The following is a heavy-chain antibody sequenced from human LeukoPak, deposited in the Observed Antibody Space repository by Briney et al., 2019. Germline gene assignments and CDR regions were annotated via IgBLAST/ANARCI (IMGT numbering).Heavy chain of an antibody. CDR2: IESKTDVGTT. Sequence: GGSLRLSCAASGFTFSNAWMSWVRQAPGKGLVWVGRIESKTDVGTTDYAAPVKRRFTISRDDSKNTLYLQMNSLKTEDTAVYYCTTRGISYYYDSSGYYYAFDIWGQGTMVTVSS. D-gene: IGHD3-22*01. CDR3: TTRGISYYYDSSGYYYAFDI. CDR1: GFTFSNAW. J-gene: IGHJ3*02. V-gene: IGHV3-15*04.